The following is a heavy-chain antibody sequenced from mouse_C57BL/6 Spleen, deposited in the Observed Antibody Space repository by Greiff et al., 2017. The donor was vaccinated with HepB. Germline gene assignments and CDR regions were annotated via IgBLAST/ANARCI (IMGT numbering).Heavy chain of an antibody. CDR3: ARDSNTLAY. CDR2: ISSGSSTI. CDR1: GFTFSDYG. D-gene: IGHD2-5*01. J-gene: IGHJ3*01. V-gene: IGHV5-17*01. Sequence: EVQGVESGGGLVKPGGSLKLSCAASGFTFSDYGMHWVRQAPEKGLEWVAYISSGSSTIYYADTVKGRFTISRDNAKNTLFLQMTSLRSEDTAMYYCARDSNTLAYWGQGTLVTVSA.